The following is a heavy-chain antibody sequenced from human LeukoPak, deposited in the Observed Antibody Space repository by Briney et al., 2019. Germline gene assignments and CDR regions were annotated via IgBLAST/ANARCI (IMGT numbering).Heavy chain of an antibody. J-gene: IGHJ3*01. Sequence: GGSLRLSCAASGFPFSSYSINWVRQLPGKGLEWVSSISSSSSYIYYADSVKGRSPISRDNAKNSLHLQMKSLRAEDTAVYFCARGTGKTQAFDVWGQGTMVTVSS. D-gene: IGHD1/OR15-1a*01. CDR1: GFPFSSYS. CDR3: ARGTGKTQAFDV. CDR2: ISSSSSYI. V-gene: IGHV3-21*01.